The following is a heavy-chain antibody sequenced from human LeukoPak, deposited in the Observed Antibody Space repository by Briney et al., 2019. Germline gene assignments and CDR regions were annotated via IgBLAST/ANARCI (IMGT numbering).Heavy chain of an antibody. Sequence: ASVKVSCKASGGTFSSYAISWVRQAPGQGLEWMGRIIPILGIANYAQKFQGRVTITADKSTSTAYMELSSLRSEDTAVYYCAREAGDDYYYYYMDVWGKGTTVTVSS. D-gene: IGHD7-27*01. CDR3: AREAGDDYYYYYMDV. J-gene: IGHJ6*03. CDR2: IIPILGIA. CDR1: GGTFSSYA. V-gene: IGHV1-69*04.